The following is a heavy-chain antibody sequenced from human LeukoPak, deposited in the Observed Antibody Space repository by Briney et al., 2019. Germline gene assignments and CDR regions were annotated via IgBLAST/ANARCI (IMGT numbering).Heavy chain of an antibody. J-gene: IGHJ4*02. CDR1: GGSVSSGSYY. D-gene: IGHD3-10*01. V-gene: IGHV4-61*01. Sequence: SETLSLTCTVSGGSVSSGSYYWSWIRQPPGKGLEWIGYIYYSGSTNYNPSLKSRVTISVDTSKNQFSLKLSSVTAADTAVYYCARVPVKLLWFGELSSWGQGTLVTVSS. CDR3: ARVPVKLLWFGELSS. CDR2: IYYSGST.